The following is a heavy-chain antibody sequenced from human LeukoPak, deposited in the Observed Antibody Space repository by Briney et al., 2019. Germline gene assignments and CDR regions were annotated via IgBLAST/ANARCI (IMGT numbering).Heavy chain of an antibody. J-gene: IGHJ4*02. V-gene: IGHV3-21*01. CDR3: ARDDSHGYHFFDS. D-gene: IGHD3-22*01. CDR1: GFTFSSYS. CDR2: ISGSGEFI. Sequence: GGSLRLSCAASGFTFSSYSMNWIRQTPGKGLEWVSSISGSGEFIYYVDSVRGRFTISRDNGKNSLYHQMNSLRPEDTAVYYCARDDSHGYHFFDSWGQGTLVTVSS.